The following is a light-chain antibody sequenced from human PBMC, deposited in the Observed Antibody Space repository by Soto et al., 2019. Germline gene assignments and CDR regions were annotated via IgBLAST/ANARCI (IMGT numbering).Light chain of an antibody. V-gene: IGKV3-20*01. CDR2: DAS. Sequence: EVVLTQSPGTLSLSPGERAILSCRASQSVSSSFLAWYQQKPGRTPRLLIYDASSRATGIPDRFSGSGSGTDFTLTIDRLEPEDFAVYYCQHYGRSPSLFTFGPGTRVDIK. J-gene: IGKJ3*01. CDR1: QSVSSSF. CDR3: QHYGRSPSLFT.